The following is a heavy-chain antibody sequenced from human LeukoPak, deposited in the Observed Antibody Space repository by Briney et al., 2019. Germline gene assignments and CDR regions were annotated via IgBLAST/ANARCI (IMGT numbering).Heavy chain of an antibody. CDR3: AKAGSIRLDY. V-gene: IGHV3-23*01. J-gene: IGHJ4*02. Sequence: GSLRLSCAASGFTFTSSAMSWVRQAPGKGLEWVSGISGSGGSTYYADSVKGRFAISRDNSKNTLYLQMNSLRAEDTAVYYCAKAGSIRLDYWGQGTLVTVSS. CDR2: ISGSGGST. CDR1: GFTFTSSA. D-gene: IGHD1-26*01.